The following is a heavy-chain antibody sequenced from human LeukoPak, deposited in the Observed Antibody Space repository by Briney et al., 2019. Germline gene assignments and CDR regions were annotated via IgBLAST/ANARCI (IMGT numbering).Heavy chain of an antibody. CDR3: AREFIAVAGHFDY. CDR1: GGSISSSNW. J-gene: IGHJ4*02. D-gene: IGHD6-19*01. CDR2: IYHSGST. V-gene: IGHV4-4*02. Sequence: SGTLSLTCAVSGGSISSSNWWSWVRQPPGKGLEWIGEIYHSGSTNYNPSLKSRVTISVDTSKNQFSLKLSSVTAADTAVYYCAREFIAVAGHFDYWGQGTLVTVSS.